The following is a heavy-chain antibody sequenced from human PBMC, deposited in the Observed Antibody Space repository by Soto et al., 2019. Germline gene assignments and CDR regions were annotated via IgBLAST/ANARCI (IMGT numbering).Heavy chain of an antibody. J-gene: IGHJ4*02. D-gene: IGHD5-12*01. CDR2: ISYDGSDK. CDR3: AKGRGRHGYNCVDY. Sequence: PGGSLRLSCAASGFTFSSYGMHWVRQAPGKGLEWVAVISYDGSDKYYGDSVKGRFTISRDNSKNTLHLQMNSLRPEDTPVYYCAKGRGRHGYNCVDYWGQGTLVTVSS. CDR1: GFTFSSYG. V-gene: IGHV3-30*18.